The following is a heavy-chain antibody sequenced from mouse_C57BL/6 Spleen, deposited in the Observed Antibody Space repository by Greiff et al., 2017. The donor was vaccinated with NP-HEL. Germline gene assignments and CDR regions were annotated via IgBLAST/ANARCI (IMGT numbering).Heavy chain of an antibody. Sequence: EVMLVESGGGLVKPGGSLKLSCAASGFTFSSYAMSWVRQTPEKRLEGVATISDGGSYTNYPDNVKGRFTIARDNAKNNLYLQMSHLKSEDTAMYYCARGGYGSSPGWFAYWGQGTLVTVSA. V-gene: IGHV5-4*03. CDR1: GFTFSSYA. CDR3: ARGGYGSSPGWFAY. J-gene: IGHJ3*01. D-gene: IGHD1-1*01. CDR2: ISDGGSYT.